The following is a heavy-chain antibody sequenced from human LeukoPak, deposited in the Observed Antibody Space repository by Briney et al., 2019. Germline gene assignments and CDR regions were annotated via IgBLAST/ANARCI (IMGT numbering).Heavy chain of an antibody. CDR2: IYYSGST. Sequence: PSETLSLTCTVSGGSISSYYWSWIRQPPGKGLEWIGYIYYSGSTNYNPSLKSRVTISVDTSKNQFSLKLSSVTAADTAVYYCARTTYYHYMDVWGKRTTVTASS. J-gene: IGHJ6*03. V-gene: IGHV4-59*01. CDR1: GGSISSYY. D-gene: IGHD1-1*01. CDR3: ARTTYYHYMDV.